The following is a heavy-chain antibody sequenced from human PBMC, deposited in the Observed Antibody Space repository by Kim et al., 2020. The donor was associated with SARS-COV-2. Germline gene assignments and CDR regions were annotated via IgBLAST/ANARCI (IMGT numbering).Heavy chain of an antibody. Sequence: GGFLRLSCAASGFTFSSYGMHWVRQAPGKGLEWVAVIWYDGSNKYYADSVKGRFTISRDNSKNTLYLQMNSLRAEDTAVYYCARDITPFGALDYWGQGTLVTVSS. CDR3: ARDITPFGALDY. CDR2: IWYDGSNK. D-gene: IGHD1-20*01. V-gene: IGHV3-33*01. CDR1: GFTFSSYG. J-gene: IGHJ4*02.